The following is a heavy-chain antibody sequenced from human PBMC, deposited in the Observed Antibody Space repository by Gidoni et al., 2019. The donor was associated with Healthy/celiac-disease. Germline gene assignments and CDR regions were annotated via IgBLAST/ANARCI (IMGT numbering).Heavy chain of an antibody. D-gene: IGHD3-10*01. CDR2: ISGSGGST. J-gene: IGHJ4*02. V-gene: IGHV3-23*01. CDR3: AKCVLWFGELLHY. Sequence: EVQLLESGGGLVQPGGSLSLSCAASGFTFSSYAMSWVRQAPGKGLEWVSAISGSGGSTYYADSVKGRFTISRDNSKNTLYLQMNSLRAEDTAVYYCAKCVLWFGELLHYWGQGTLVTVSS. CDR1: GFTFSSYA.